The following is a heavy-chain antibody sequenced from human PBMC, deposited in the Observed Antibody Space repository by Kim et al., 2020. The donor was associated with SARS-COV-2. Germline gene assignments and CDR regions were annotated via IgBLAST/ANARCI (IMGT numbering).Heavy chain of an antibody. Sequence: AASVKGRFTISRDNAKNTLYLQMNSLRAEDTAVYFCARDFYDNSAWKTYDYWGQGTLVTVSS. V-gene: IGHV3-74*01. D-gene: IGHD3-9*01. J-gene: IGHJ4*02. CDR3: ARDFYDNSAWKTYDY.